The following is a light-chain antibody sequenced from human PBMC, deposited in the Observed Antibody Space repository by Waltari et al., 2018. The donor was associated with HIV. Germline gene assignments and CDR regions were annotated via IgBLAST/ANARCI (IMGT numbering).Light chain of an antibody. CDR2: RDK. J-gene: IGLJ1*01. CDR3: ATWDGSLGGFYV. CDR1: TSNVGSNF. V-gene: IGLV1-47*01. Sequence: QSVLTQPPSVSGTPGQRVSISCSGTTSNVGSNFVSWYQQLPGTAPKLRIYRDKRRPSGVPDRFSGSKSGASASLAISGLRSEDEGDYYCATWDGSLGGFYVFGAGTKVTVL.